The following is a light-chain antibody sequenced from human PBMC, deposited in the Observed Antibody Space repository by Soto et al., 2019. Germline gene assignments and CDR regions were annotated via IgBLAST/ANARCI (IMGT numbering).Light chain of an antibody. Sequence: DVQLTQTPSTLSSSVGGRAILPCRSSQSIGNWLAWYQQKQGKAPKLLIYKASSLESGVPTRFSGSGSGTDFTLTISSLQPEDFATYYCQQYNSYVFGPGTKVDIK. CDR1: QSIGNW. CDR3: QQYNSYV. CDR2: KAS. V-gene: IGKV1-5*03. J-gene: IGKJ3*01.